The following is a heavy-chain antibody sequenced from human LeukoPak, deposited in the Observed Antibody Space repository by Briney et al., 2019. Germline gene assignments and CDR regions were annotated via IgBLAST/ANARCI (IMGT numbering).Heavy chain of an antibody. J-gene: IGHJ3*02. CDR1: GGSISSYY. Sequence: PSETLSLTCTVSGGSISSYYWSWIRRPPGKGLEWIGYIYYSGSTNYNPSLKSRVTISVDTSKNQFSLKLSSVTAADTAVYYCARAILWFGEVDAFDIWGQGTMVTVSS. CDR3: ARAILWFGEVDAFDI. D-gene: IGHD3-10*01. V-gene: IGHV4-59*01. CDR2: IYYSGST.